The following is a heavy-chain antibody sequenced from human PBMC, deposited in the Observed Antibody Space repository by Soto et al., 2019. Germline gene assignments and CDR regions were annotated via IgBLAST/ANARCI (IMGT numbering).Heavy chain of an antibody. CDR2: IYWDDSK. D-gene: IGHD1-26*01. CDR1: GFSLTTDRVG. V-gene: IGHV2-5*02. Sequence: QITLKESGPTLVKPTQTLTLTCTFSGFSLTTDRVGVGWIRQPPGEALEWLAVIYWDDSKTYRPSLESRLTIIKDTSKNQAAIKMTNMVSVDTATCYYEHGYGGRSRYGGQGTLVTVSS. J-gene: IGHJ4*02. CDR3: EHGYGGRSRY.